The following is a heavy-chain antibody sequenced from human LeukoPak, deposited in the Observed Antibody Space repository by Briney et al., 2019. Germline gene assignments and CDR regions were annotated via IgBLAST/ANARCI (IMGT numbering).Heavy chain of an antibody. V-gene: IGHV3-11*01. Sequence: GGSLRLSCAASGFSFSESYMSWIRQTPGRGPEWVAYISGSGSSMYYADAVKGRFTISRDNARNSLYLYMSSLRADDTAVFYCARGKRRFDYWGQGTLVTVSS. CDR1: GFSFSESY. CDR2: ISGSGSSM. J-gene: IGHJ4*02. CDR3: ARGKRRFDY.